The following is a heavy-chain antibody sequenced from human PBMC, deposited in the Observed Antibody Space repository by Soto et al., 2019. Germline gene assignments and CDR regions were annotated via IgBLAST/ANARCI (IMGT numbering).Heavy chain of an antibody. J-gene: IGHJ6*02. Sequence: SGGPRSPPCAASGFSSVNAWMNGSRQAPGKGLEWVGRIQSKTDGGTTDYAAPVKGRFTISRDDSKNMLYLQMNSLKTEDTAVYYCTGKSYYYYAMDVWGQGTTVTVSS. V-gene: IGHV3-15*07. CDR2: IQSKTDGGTT. CDR3: TGKSYYYYAMDV. CDR1: GFSSVNAW.